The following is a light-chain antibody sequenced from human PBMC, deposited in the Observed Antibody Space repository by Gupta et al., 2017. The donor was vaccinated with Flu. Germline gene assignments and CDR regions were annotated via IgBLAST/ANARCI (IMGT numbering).Light chain of an antibody. Sequence: QSVFTHPPSVSAAPGQKITISCSGSSPNIGINHVSCYQLLPGTAPKLLIYDNDKRPSGIPDRFSGSKSGTSATLDITGLQTGDEADYYCGTWDNSLGVVVFGGGTKVAV. CDR2: DND. CDR1: SPNIGINH. J-gene: IGLJ2*01. CDR3: GTWDNSLGVVV. V-gene: IGLV1-51*01.